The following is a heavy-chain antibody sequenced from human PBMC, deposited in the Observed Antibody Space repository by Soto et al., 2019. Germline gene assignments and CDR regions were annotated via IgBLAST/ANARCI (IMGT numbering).Heavy chain of an antibody. Sequence: ASETLSLTCSVSGGSISSYYWSWIRQPPGKGLEWIGYIYYSGSTNYNPSLKSRVTISVDTSKNQFSLKLSSVTAADTAVYYCARVLGVGAIWSFDYWGQGTLVTVSS. CDR1: GGSISSYY. CDR2: IYYSGST. V-gene: IGHV4-59*08. J-gene: IGHJ4*02. CDR3: ARVLGVGAIWSFDY. D-gene: IGHD1-26*01.